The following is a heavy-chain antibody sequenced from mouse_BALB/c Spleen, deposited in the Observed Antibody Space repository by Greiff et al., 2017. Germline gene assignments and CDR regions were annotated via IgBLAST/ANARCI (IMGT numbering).Heavy chain of an antibody. D-gene: IGHD2-3*01. V-gene: IGHV5-6-5*01. CDR3: AREGDGPRYFDV. CDR1: GFTFSSYA. Sequence: DVQLVESGGGLVKPGGSLKLSCAASGFTFSSYAMSWVRQTPEKRLEWVASISSGGSTYYPDSVKGRFTISRDNARNILYLQMSSLRSEDTAMYYCAREGDGPRYFDVWGAGTTVTVSS. J-gene: IGHJ1*01. CDR2: ISSGGST.